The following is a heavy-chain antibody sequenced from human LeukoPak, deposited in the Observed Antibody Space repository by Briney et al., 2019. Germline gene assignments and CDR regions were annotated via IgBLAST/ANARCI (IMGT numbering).Heavy chain of an antibody. V-gene: IGHV3-74*01. CDR3: ARDESSWYGRYDY. D-gene: IGHD6-13*01. J-gene: IGHJ4*02. CDR2: INTDGSST. CDR1: GFTFSSYW. Sequence: PGRSLRLSCAASGFTFSSYWMHWVRQAPGKGLVWVSRINTDGSSTSYADSVKGRFTISRDNAKNTLYLQMNSLRAEDTAVYYCARDESSWYGRYDYWGQGTLVTVSS.